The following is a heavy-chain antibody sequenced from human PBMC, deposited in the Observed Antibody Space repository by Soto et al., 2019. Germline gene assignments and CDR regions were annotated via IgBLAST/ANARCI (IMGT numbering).Heavy chain of an antibody. CDR1: GGSISSSSYY. D-gene: IGHD6-13*01. V-gene: IGHV4-39*01. J-gene: IGHJ5*02. CDR3: ARKTSIAAAGEWFDP. CDR2: IYYSGST. Sequence: SETLSLTCTVSGGSISSSSYYWGWIRQPPGKGLEWIGSIYYSGSTYYNPSLKSRVTISVDTSKNQFSLKLSSVTAADTAVYYCARKTSIAAAGEWFDPWGQGTLVTVS.